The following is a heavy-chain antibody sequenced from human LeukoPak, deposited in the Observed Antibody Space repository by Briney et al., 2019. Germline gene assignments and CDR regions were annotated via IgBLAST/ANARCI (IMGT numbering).Heavy chain of an antibody. J-gene: IGHJ6*03. CDR2: INHSEST. CDR3: ARGVGQLVSKGYYMDV. CDR1: GGSFSGYY. V-gene: IGHV4-34*01. D-gene: IGHD6-6*01. Sequence: PSETLSLTCAVYGGSFSGYYWSWIRQPPGQGLEWIGEINHSESTNYNPSLKSRVTISVDTSKNQFSLKLSSVTAADTAVYYCARGVGQLVSKGYYMDVWGKGTTLTVSS.